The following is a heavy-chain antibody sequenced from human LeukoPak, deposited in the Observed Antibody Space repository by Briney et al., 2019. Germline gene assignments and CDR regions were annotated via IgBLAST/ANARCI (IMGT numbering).Heavy chain of an antibody. CDR3: ARDLKGSAWYVDY. CDR2: ISSSSTYT. Sequence: GGSLRLSCAASGFTFSDYYMSWIRQAPGKGLEWLLYISSSSTYTNYADSVKGRFTISRDNAKNSLYLQMNSLRAEDTAVYYCARDLKGSAWYVDYWGQGTLVTVSS. V-gene: IGHV3-11*05. D-gene: IGHD6-19*01. J-gene: IGHJ4*02. CDR1: GFTFSDYY.